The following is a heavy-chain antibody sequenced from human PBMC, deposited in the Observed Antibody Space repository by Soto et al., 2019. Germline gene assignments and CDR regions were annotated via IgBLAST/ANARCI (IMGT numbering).Heavy chain of an antibody. CDR3: ARATLRYYYYYYGTEV. CDR2: INHSGST. V-gene: IGHV4-34*01. Sequence: SETLSLTCAVYGGSFSGYYWSWIRQPPGKGLEWIGEINHSGSTNYNPSLKSRVTISVDTSKNQFSLKLSSVTAADTAVYYCARATLRYYYYYYGTEVWGQETTVNASS. D-gene: IGHD1-26*01. CDR1: GGSFSGYY. J-gene: IGHJ6*02.